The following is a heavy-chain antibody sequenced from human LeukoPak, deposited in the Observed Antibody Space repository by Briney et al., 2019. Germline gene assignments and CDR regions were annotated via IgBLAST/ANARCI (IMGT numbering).Heavy chain of an antibody. CDR1: GFTFSSYA. Sequence: GGSLRLSCAASGFTFSSYAMHWVRQAPGKGLEWVAVISYDGSNKYYADSVKGRFTISRDNSKNTLYLQMNSLRAEDTAVYYCAKGGGAAAASYYFDYWGQGTLVTVSS. V-gene: IGHV3-30*04. J-gene: IGHJ4*02. CDR3: AKGGGAAAASYYFDY. CDR2: ISYDGSNK. D-gene: IGHD6-13*01.